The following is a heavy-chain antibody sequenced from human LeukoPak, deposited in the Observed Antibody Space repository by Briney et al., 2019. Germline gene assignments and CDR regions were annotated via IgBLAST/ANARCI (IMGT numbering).Heavy chain of an antibody. CDR3: ARKTFNPYYFDH. Sequence: GGSLRLSCAASGFTVSSNYMSWVRQAPGKGLGWVSVIYSSGSTFYADSVKGRFSISRDNSKNTVSLEMNSLRAEDTAVYYCARKTFNPYYFDHWGQGTLVTVSS. V-gene: IGHV3-66*01. CDR2: IYSSGST. D-gene: IGHD2/OR15-2a*01. CDR1: GFTVSSNY. J-gene: IGHJ4*02.